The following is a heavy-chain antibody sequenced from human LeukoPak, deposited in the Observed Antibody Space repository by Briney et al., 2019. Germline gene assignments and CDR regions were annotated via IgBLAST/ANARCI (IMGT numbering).Heavy chain of an antibody. CDR3: ARGYGDKRGNFDY. V-gene: IGHV4-34*01. J-gene: IGHJ4*02. Sequence: SETLSLTCAVYGGSFSGYYWSWIRQPPGKGLERIGEINHSGSTNYNPSLKSRVTISVDTSKNQFSLKLSSVTAADTAVYYCARGYGDKRGNFDYWGQGTLVTVSS. CDR2: INHSGST. CDR1: GGSFSGYY. D-gene: IGHD4-17*01.